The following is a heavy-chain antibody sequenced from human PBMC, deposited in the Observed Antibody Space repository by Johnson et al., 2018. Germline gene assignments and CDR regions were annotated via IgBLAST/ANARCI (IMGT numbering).Heavy chain of an antibody. CDR1: GFTFSSYA. Sequence: QVQLQESGGGVVQPGRSLRLSCAASGFTFSSYAMHWVRQAPGKGLEWVAVISYDGSNKYYADSVKGRFTISRDNSKNTLYLQMNSLRAEDTAVYYCARGDSSGYYDAFDIWGQGTMVTVSS. CDR3: ARGDSSGYYDAFDI. V-gene: IGHV3-30-3*01. D-gene: IGHD3-22*01. CDR2: ISYDGSNK. J-gene: IGHJ3*02.